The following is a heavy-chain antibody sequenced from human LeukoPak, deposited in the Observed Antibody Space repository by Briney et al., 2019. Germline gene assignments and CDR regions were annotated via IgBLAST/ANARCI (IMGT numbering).Heavy chain of an antibody. CDR1: GFTVSSNY. D-gene: IGHD6-19*01. CDR3: AKGKGSSGWYPTYYFDY. Sequence: GGSLRLSCAASGFTVSSNYMSWVRQAPGKGLEWVSVIYSGGSTYYADSVKGRFTISRDNSKNTLYLQMDSLRAEDTAVYYCAKGKGSSGWYPTYYFDYWGQGTLVTVSS. CDR2: IYSGGST. J-gene: IGHJ4*02. V-gene: IGHV3-53*05.